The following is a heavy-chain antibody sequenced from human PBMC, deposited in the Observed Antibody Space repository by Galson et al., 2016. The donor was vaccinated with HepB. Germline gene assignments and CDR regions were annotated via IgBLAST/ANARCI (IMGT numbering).Heavy chain of an antibody. J-gene: IGHJ4*02. D-gene: IGHD2-2*01. V-gene: IGHV3-21*01. Sequence: SLRLSCAGSGFSFSVYNMMWVRQAPGKGLEWVSSISSSGSFIEYADSVKGRFTISRDNDKNSVDLHMSNLRAEDTAIYYCARNAEPDYWGLGTLVAVSS. CDR1: GFSFSVYN. CDR2: ISSSGSFI. CDR3: ARNAEPDY.